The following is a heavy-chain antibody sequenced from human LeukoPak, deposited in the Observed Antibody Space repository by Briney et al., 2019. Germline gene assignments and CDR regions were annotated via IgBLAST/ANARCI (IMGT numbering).Heavy chain of an antibody. Sequence: GESLKISCQASGYSFTTYWIGWVRQMPGKGLEWMGIIYPGDSDTRYSPSFQGQVTISADKSISTAYLQWSSLKASDTAMYYCARYSSSAIDYWGQGTLVTVSS. CDR3: ARYSSSAIDY. CDR2: IYPGDSDT. J-gene: IGHJ4*02. CDR1: GYSFTTYW. V-gene: IGHV5-51*01. D-gene: IGHD6-6*01.